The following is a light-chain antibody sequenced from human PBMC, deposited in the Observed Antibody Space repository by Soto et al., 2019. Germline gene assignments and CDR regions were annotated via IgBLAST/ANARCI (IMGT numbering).Light chain of an antibody. Sequence: DILLTQSPSTLSSSPGERATLSCRASQSVSSSFAWYQQKPGKAPRLLIYDASNLAAGIPSRFRGSGSDTEFTLTISSLQAEDFETYYCKQYHGNPATFGQGTKVDIK. CDR3: KQYHGNPAT. CDR2: DAS. CDR1: QSVSSS. V-gene: IGKV3-11*01. J-gene: IGKJ1*01.